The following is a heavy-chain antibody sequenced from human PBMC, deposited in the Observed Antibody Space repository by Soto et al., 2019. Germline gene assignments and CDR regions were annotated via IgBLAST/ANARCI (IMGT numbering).Heavy chain of an antibody. J-gene: IGHJ6*02. V-gene: IGHV4-31*03. CDR2: ISYSGST. Sequence: SEALSLTCTVSGGSISSGGYYWSWIRRHPGKGLEWIGYISYSGSTYYNPSLKSRITISVDTSKNLFSLKLSSVTAADTAVYYCARDRGAIYYYCDGMDVWGQGTTVTVSS. D-gene: IGHD3-10*01. CDR3: ARDRGAIYYYCDGMDV. CDR1: GGSISSGGYY.